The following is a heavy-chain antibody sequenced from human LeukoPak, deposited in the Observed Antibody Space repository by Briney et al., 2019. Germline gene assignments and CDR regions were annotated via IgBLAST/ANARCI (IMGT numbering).Heavy chain of an antibody. V-gene: IGHV3-48*02. J-gene: IGHJ3*02. D-gene: IGHD4-17*01. CDR2: ISSSSGTI. CDR3: ARDFYGDWAFDI. Sequence: GGSLRLSCAASGFTFNTYNLNWVRQAPGKELEWVSYISSSSGTIYYADSVKGRFTVSRDNAKKSLHLQMNSLRDEDTAMYYCARDFYGDWAFDIWGQGTMVTVSS. CDR1: GFTFNTYN.